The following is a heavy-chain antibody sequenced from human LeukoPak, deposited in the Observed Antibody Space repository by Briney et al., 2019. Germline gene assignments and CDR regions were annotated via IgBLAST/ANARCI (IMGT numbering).Heavy chain of an antibody. CDR3: AREGHDSSGYYIYFDY. CDR1: GGSFSGYY. D-gene: IGHD3-22*01. J-gene: IGHJ4*02. V-gene: IGHV4-59*12. Sequence: PSETLSLTCAVYGGSFSGYYWSWIRQPPGKGLEWIGYIYYSGSTNYNLSLKSRVTISVDTSKNQFSLKLSSVTAADTAVYYCAREGHDSSGYYIYFDYWGQGTLVTVSS. CDR2: IYYSGST.